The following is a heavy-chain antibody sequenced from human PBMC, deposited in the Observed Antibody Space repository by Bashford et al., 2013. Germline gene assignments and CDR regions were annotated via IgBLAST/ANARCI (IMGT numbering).Heavy chain of an antibody. V-gene: IGHV3-23*01. D-gene: IGHD3-16*02. J-gene: IGHJ5*02. CDR2: ISGSGGST. CDR3: ARGGVMITFGGVIMDEFDP. Sequence: VRQAPGKGLEWVSAISGSGGSTYYADSVKGRFTISRDNSKNTLYLQMNSLRAEDTAVYYCARGGVMITFGGVIMDEFDPWGQGTLVTVSS.